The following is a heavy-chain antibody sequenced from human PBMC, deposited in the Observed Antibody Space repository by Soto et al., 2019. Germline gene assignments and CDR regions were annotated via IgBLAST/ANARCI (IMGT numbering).Heavy chain of an antibody. V-gene: IGHV3-30-3*01. J-gene: IGHJ4*02. D-gene: IGHD5-18*01. CDR2: ISYDGSNK. CDR3: ARDPVRGYSDGTGGGRFDY. CDR1: GFTFSSYA. Sequence: QVQLAESGGGVAQPGRSLTLSCAASGFTFSSYAMHWDRQAPGKGLVWVAVISYDGSNKYYADSVKGRFTISRDTSKNTLYLQMSSLGAEYTAVYYCARDPVRGYSDGTGGGRFDYWGQGTLVTVST.